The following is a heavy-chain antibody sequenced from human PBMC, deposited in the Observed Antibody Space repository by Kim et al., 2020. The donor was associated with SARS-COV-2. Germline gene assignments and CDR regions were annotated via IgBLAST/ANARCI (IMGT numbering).Heavy chain of an antibody. CDR1: GFTFSSYG. D-gene: IGHD3-10*01. CDR2: IWYDGSNK. J-gene: IGHJ4*02. CDR3: ARAAHVTMVQGVIITPFDY. Sequence: GGSLRLSCAASGFTFSSYGMHWVRQAPGKGLEWVAVIWYDGSNKYYADSVKGRFTISRDNSKNTLYLQMNSLRAEDTAVYYCARAAHVTMVQGVIITPFDYWGQGTLVTVSS. V-gene: IGHV3-33*01.